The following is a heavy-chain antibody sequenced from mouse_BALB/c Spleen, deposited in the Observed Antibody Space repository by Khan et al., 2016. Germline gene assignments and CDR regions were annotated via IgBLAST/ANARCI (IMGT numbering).Heavy chain of an antibody. J-gene: IGHJ2*01. V-gene: IGHV9-2-1*01. CDR1: DYTFTDYS. CDR3: ARHYRYDGGVY. CDR2: INTETGEP. Sequence: QIQLVQSGPELKKPGETVKISCKASDYTFTDYSMHWVKQAPGKGLKWMAWINTETGEPTYADDFKGRFASSLETSASTAYLQINDLKNEDTATYFCARHYRYDGGVYWGQGTTLTVSS. D-gene: IGHD2-14*01.